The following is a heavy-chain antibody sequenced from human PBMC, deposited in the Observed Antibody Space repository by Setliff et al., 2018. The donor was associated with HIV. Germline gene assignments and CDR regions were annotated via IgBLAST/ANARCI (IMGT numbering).Heavy chain of an antibody. CDR3: TRETPLWGSGRGYFDY. CDR2: INPSDNNT. D-gene: IGHD2-21*01. Sequence: ASVKVSCKSSGYRFSNHYMQWVRQAPGQGLEWMGIINPSDNNTKYAQKFQGRVTLASGTSTSTVYMELSSLRSEDTAVYYCTRETPLWGSGRGYFDYWGQGTLVTVSS. CDR1: GYRFSNHY. V-gene: IGHV1-46*01. J-gene: IGHJ4*02.